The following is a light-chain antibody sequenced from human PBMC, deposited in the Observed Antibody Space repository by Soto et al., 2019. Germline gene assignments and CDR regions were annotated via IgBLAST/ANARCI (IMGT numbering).Light chain of an antibody. V-gene: IGKV3-15*01. Sequence: EIVMTQSPATLSVSPGESATLSCRASQSVSSNLAWYQQKPGQAPRLLIYGASTRATGIPARFSGSGSGTEFTITISSLQSEDFVVYYCQQYNNWPRTFGQGTKVEIK. CDR3: QQYNNWPRT. CDR2: GAS. J-gene: IGKJ1*01. CDR1: QSVSSN.